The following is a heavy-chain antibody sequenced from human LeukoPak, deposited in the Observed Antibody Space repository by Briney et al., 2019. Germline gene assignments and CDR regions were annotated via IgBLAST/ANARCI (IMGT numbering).Heavy chain of an antibody. CDR2: IWYDGSNK. Sequence: PGGSLRLSCAASGFTFSSYGVHWVRQAPGKGLEWVAVIWYDGSNKYYADSVKGRFTISRDNSKNTLYLQMNSLRAEDTAVYYCARDRTRGSRNNWFDPWGQGTLVTVSS. CDR3: ARDRTRGSRNNWFDP. D-gene: IGHD6-13*01. J-gene: IGHJ5*02. CDR1: GFTFSSYG. V-gene: IGHV3-33*01.